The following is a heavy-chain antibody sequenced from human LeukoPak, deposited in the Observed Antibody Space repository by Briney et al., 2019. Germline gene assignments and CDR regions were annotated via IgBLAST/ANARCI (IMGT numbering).Heavy chain of an antibody. Sequence: QPGRSLRLSCAASGFTFRNYGMHWGRQAPGKGLEWVAVIWFDGSNKHYADSVQGRFTISRDNSKNTLYLQMDNLRAEDTAAYYCARSGSSSGSYSFDDYWGQGTLVTVSS. J-gene: IGHJ4*02. V-gene: IGHV3-33*01. CDR3: ARSGSSSGSYSFDDY. CDR1: GFTFRNYG. D-gene: IGHD3-10*01. CDR2: IWFDGSNK.